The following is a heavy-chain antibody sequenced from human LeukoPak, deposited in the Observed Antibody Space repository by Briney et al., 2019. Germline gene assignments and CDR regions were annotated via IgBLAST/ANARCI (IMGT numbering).Heavy chain of an antibody. J-gene: IGHJ6*03. V-gene: IGHV3-21*01. CDR1: GFTFSSYS. CDR3: ARSANYYGSGSYYWGYYYMDV. Sequence: GGSLRLSCAASGFTFSSYSINWVRQAPGKGLEWVSSISSSSSYIYYADSVKGRFTISRDNAKNSLCLQMNSLRAEDTAVYYCARSANYYGSGSYYWGYYYMDVWGKGTTVTVSS. CDR2: ISSSSSYI. D-gene: IGHD3-10*01.